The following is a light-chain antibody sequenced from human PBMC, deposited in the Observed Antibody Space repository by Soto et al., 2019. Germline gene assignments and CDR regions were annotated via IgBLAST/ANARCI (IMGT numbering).Light chain of an antibody. Sequence: NVWTHSPCCLSFSPFERSTLAFSASQSVSSSYIAWYQQRPGQTPSLRIYGASTRATGIPDSFSGSGSGTHFTLTISRLEPGDFAVYYCQHFGGTTFTFGQGTRLEIK. V-gene: IGKV3-20*01. CDR3: QHFGGTTFT. CDR2: GAS. CDR1: QSVSSSY. J-gene: IGKJ5*01.